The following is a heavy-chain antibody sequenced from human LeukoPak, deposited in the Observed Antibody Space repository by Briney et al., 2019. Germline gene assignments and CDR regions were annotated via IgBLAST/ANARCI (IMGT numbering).Heavy chain of an antibody. V-gene: IGHV4-39*01. CDR2: IYYSGST. CDR1: GGSISSSSYY. D-gene: IGHD3-22*01. CDR3: ARHGRAIVDYYYYMDV. Sequence: SETLSLTCTVSGGSISSSSYYWGWIRQPPGKGLEWIGSIYYSGSTYYNPSLKSRVTISIDTSKNQFSLKLSSVAAADTAVYYCARHGRAIVDYYYYMDVWGTGTRLPVSS. J-gene: IGHJ6*03.